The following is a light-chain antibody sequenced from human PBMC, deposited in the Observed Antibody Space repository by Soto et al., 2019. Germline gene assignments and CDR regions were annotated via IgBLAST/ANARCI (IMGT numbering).Light chain of an antibody. CDR2: DNN. V-gene: IGLV1-51*01. J-gene: IGLJ2*01. CDR1: SSNIGNNY. Sequence: QSVLTQPPSVSAAPGQKVTISCSGSSSNIGNNYVSWYQQLPGTAPKLLIYDNNKRPSGIPDRFSGSKSGTSATLGITGLQTGDEADYYCGTWDSSLSAGVFGGATNLTVL. CDR3: GTWDSSLSAGV.